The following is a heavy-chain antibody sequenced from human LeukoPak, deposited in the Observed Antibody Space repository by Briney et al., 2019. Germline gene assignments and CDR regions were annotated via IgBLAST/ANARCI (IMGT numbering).Heavy chain of an antibody. CDR3: ARALGYCTNGVCYRPYYFDY. CDR1: GFTFSSYW. Sequence: GGSLRPSCAASGFTFSSYWMSWVRQAPGKGLEWVANIKQDGSEKYYVDSVKGRFTISRDNAKNSLYLQMNSLRAEDTAVYYCARALGYCTNGVCYRPYYFDYWGQGTLVTVSS. V-gene: IGHV3-7*01. D-gene: IGHD2-8*01. CDR2: IKQDGSEK. J-gene: IGHJ4*02.